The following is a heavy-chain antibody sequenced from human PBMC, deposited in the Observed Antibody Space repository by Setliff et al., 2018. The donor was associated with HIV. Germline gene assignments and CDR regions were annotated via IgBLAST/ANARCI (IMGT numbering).Heavy chain of an antibody. CDR1: GFRFETFG. CDR3: AKGRRPVDLVSTSIRYYFYMGV. CDR2: IRHDGSYA. Sequence: PGGSLRLSCAASGFRFETFGMYWVRQAPGKGLEWVAFIRHDGSYAYYADSVKGRFTMSRDNSKNTASLEMNSLRVEDTGVYYCAKGRRPVDLVSTSIRYYFYMGVWGKGTTVTSP. V-gene: IGHV3-30*02. J-gene: IGHJ6*03. D-gene: IGHD5-12*01.